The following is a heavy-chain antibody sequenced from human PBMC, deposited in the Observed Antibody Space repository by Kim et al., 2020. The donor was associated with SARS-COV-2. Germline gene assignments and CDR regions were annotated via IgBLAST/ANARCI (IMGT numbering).Heavy chain of an antibody. D-gene: IGHD2-21*02. J-gene: IGHJ4*02. CDR3: ANPRGGVTDF. V-gene: IGHV3-23*01. Sequence: YETAGKGRLTISRDNSKKTLYLQMNSLGAEDTAVYYCANPRGGVTDFWGQGTLVTVSS.